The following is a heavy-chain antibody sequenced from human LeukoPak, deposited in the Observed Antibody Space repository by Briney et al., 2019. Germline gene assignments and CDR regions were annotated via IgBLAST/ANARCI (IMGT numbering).Heavy chain of an antibody. Sequence: GGSLRLSCAAYGFTFSGYSMNWVRQAPGKGLEWVSSISSSSSYIYYADSVKGRFTIARDNAKNSLYLQMNSLRAEDTAVYYCARSGYDGGTFDYWGQGTLVTVSS. V-gene: IGHV3-21*01. D-gene: IGHD5-12*01. CDR2: ISSSSSYI. CDR1: GFTFSGYS. J-gene: IGHJ4*02. CDR3: ARSGYDGGTFDY.